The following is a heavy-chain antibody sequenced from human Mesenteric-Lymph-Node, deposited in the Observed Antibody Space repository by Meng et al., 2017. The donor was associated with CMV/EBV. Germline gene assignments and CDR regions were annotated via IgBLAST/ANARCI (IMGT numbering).Heavy chain of an antibody. CDR2: IYHSGST. CDR3: AQKIVGATWGFDY. Sequence: VSGGSISSSNWWSWVRQPPGKGLEWIGEIYHSGSTNYNPSLKSRVTISVDKSKNQFSLKQSSVTAADTAVYYCAQKIVGATWGFDYWGQGTLVTVSS. J-gene: IGHJ4*02. V-gene: IGHV4-4*02. CDR1: GGSISSSNW. D-gene: IGHD1-26*01.